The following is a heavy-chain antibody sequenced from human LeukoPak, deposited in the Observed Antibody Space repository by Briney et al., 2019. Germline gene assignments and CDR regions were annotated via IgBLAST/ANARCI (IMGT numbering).Heavy chain of an antibody. CDR1: GFTFSNYW. Sequence: GGSLRLSCAASGFTFSNYWMSRVRQAPGKGLEWVANIKQDGSEKYYVDSVTGRFTISRDNAKNSLYLQMNSLRAEDTAVYYCAREAITMVRGVFINQYYFDYWGQGILVTVSS. CDR2: IKQDGSEK. CDR3: AREAITMVRGVFINQYYFDY. J-gene: IGHJ4*02. V-gene: IGHV3-7*01. D-gene: IGHD3-10*01.